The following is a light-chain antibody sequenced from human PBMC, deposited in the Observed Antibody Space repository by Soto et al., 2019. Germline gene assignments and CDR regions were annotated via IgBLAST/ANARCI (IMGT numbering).Light chain of an antibody. V-gene: IGKV1-5*03. CDR1: QNINSW. CDR3: QHYNGYPIT. J-gene: IGKJ4*01. CDR2: KAS. Sequence: DIQMTQSPSTLSASVGDRVTITCRASQNINSWLAGYQQKPGKAPKLLIYKASSLESGVPSRFSGSGSGTEFTLTISSLQPDDFATYYCQHYNGYPITFGGGTKVEI.